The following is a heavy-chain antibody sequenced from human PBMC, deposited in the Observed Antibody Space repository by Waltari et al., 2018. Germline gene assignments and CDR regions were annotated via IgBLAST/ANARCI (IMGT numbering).Heavy chain of an antibody. CDR1: VGSFSGYY. CDR3: ARGPPRGRGFDY. V-gene: IGHV4-34*01. D-gene: IGHD3-10*01. Sequence: QVQLQQWGAGLLKPSVTLSLTCAVYVGSFSGYYWICIRQPPGKGLEWIGEINHSGSTNYNPSLKSRVTISVDTSKNQFSLKLSSVTAADTAVYYCARGPPRGRGFDYWGQGTLVTVSS. CDR2: INHSGST. J-gene: IGHJ4*02.